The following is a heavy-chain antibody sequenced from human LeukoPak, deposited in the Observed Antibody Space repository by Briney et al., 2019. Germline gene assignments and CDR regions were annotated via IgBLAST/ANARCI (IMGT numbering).Heavy chain of an antibody. CDR2: INWKGDST. CDR3: KASGLKTAESPRVGNFYYQYMDV. V-gene: IGHV3-20*04. CDR1: GFRFGEYG. D-gene: IGHD1-26*01. Sequence: GGSLRLSCEGSGFRFGEYGMSWVRQAPGKGLEWVAAINWKGDSTRYADFLKGRFTVSRDNAKSALYLHMNSLRVEDTALYYCKASGLKTAESPRVGNFYYQYMDVWGKGTTVTVSS. J-gene: IGHJ6*03.